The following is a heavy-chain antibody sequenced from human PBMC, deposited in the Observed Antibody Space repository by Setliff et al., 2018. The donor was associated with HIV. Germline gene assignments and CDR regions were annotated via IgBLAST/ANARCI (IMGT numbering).Heavy chain of an antibody. V-gene: IGHV4-39*01. Sequence: SETLSLTCTVSGGSISSYYWGWIRQPKGKGLEWIGSINYRGNTYYNPSLKSRAAISVDTSKNQLSLKLSSVTAADTAVYSCASLDGSESPYIYYYYMDVWGEGTAVTVSS. J-gene: IGHJ6*03. CDR3: ASLDGSESPYIYYYYMDV. CDR2: INYRGNT. D-gene: IGHD3-10*01. CDR1: GGSISSYY.